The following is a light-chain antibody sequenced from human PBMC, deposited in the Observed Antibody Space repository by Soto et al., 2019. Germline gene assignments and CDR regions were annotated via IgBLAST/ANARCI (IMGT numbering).Light chain of an antibody. CDR3: QQYNTYPLT. Sequence: DIQMTQSTSTLSASVGDRVTITCRASQTISIWLAWYQQKPGKAPNLLIYKASSLESGVPSRFSGSGSGTEFTLTITSLQPDDFATYYCQQYNTYPLTFGGGTKVEI. J-gene: IGKJ4*01. CDR1: QTISIW. V-gene: IGKV1-5*03. CDR2: KAS.